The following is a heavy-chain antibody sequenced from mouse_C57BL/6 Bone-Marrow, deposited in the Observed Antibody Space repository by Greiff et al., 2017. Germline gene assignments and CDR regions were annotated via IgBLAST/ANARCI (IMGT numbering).Heavy chain of an antibody. CDR2: IWCGGST. CDR1: GFSLTSDG. Sequence: QVQLKQSGPGLVQPSQSLSITCTVSGFSLTSDGVHWVRQSPGKGLEWLGVIWCGGSTDYNAAFISRLSISKDNSKSHVFFKMNSLQADDTARYYCARLRGFAYWGQGTLVTVSA. V-gene: IGHV2-2*01. J-gene: IGHJ3*01. CDR3: ARLRGFAY. D-gene: IGHD2-12*01.